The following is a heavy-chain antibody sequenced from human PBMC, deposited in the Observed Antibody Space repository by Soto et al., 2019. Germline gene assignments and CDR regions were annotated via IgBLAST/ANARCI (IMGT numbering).Heavy chain of an antibody. Sequence: EASVKVSCKASGYTFTSYYMHWVRQAPGQGLERMGKINPSGGSTSYAQKFQGRVTMTRDTSTSTVYMELSSLRSEDTAVYYCARATRTYYYDSSGYPPGFPFDIWGQGTMVTVSS. CDR2: INPSGGST. J-gene: IGHJ3*02. D-gene: IGHD3-22*01. CDR3: ARATRTYYYDSSGYPPGFPFDI. V-gene: IGHV1-46*01. CDR1: GYTFTSYY.